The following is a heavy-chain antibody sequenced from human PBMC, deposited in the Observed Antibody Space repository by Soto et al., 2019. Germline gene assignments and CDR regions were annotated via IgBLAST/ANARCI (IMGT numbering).Heavy chain of an antibody. CDR3: ARGLKGYCSSTSCPRSRWFDP. Sequence: PSETLSLTCAVYGGSFSGYYWSWIRQPPGKGLEWIGEINHSGSTNYNPSLKSRVTISVDTSKNQFSLKLSSVTAADTAVYYCARGLKGYCSSTSCPRSRWFDPWGQGTLVTVSS. D-gene: IGHD2-2*01. CDR1: GGSFSGYY. J-gene: IGHJ5*02. V-gene: IGHV4-34*01. CDR2: INHSGST.